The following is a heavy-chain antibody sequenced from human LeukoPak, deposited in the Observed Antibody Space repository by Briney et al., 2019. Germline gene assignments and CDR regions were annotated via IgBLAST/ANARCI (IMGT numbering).Heavy chain of an antibody. CDR2: IYSSGNT. J-gene: IGHJ4*02. D-gene: IGHD6-19*01. CDR1: GGSISSGSHY. V-gene: IGHV4-61*02. Sequence: SETLSLTCTVSGGSISSGSHYWSWIRQPAGEGLEWIGRIYSSGNTNYNPSLKSRVTISVDTSKNQFSLKLSSVTAADMAIYYCARGIPVAGLFDYWGQGALVAVSS. CDR3: ARGIPVAGLFDY.